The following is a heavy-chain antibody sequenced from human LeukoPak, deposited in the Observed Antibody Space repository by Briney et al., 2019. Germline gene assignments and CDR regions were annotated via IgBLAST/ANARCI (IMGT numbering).Heavy chain of an antibody. V-gene: IGHV4-61*08. CDR1: GASINSGGYY. J-gene: IGHJ4*02. D-gene: IGHD2-15*01. CDR2: IYYSGST. Sequence: SETLSLTCTVSGASINSGGYYWNWIRQLPGKGLEWIGYIYYSGSTNYNPSLKSRVTMSIDTSRNQFSLKLTSVTAADTAVYYCARGGACSGGSCYYPNFDYWGQGTLVTVSS. CDR3: ARGGACSGGSCYYPNFDY.